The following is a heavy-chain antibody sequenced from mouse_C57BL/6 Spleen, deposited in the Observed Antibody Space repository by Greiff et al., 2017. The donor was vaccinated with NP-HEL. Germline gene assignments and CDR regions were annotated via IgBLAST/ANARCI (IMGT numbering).Heavy chain of an antibody. CDR2: IDPSDSET. CDR3: ARDSKDWYFDV. Sequence: QVQLQQPGAELVRPGSSVKLSCKASGYTFTSYWMHWVKQRPIQGLEWIGNIDPSDSETHYNQKFKDKATLTVDKSSSTAYMQLSSLTSEDSAVYYCARDSKDWYFDVWGTGTTVTVSS. V-gene: IGHV1-52*01. J-gene: IGHJ1*03. D-gene: IGHD2-5*01. CDR1: GYTFTSYW.